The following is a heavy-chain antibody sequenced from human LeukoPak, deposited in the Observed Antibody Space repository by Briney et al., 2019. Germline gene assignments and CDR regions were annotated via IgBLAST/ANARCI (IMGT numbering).Heavy chain of an antibody. CDR2: IIPIFGTA. V-gene: IGHV1-69*13. D-gene: IGHD3-10*01. CDR1: GGTFSSYA. Sequence: SVKVSCKASGGTFSSYAINWVRQAPGQGLEWMGGIIPIFGTANYAQKLQGRVTITADESTSTAYMELSSLRSEDTAVYYCARDRVPYMVRGVAYYYYMDVWGKGTTVTISS. J-gene: IGHJ6*03. CDR3: ARDRVPYMVRGVAYYYYMDV.